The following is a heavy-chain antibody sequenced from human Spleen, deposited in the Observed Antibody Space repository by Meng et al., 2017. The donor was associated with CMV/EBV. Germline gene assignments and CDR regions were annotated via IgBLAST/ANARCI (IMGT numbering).Heavy chain of an antibody. Sequence: GGPLRLSCAASGFTFSSYGLHWVRQAPGKGLEWVAFIRYDGSNKYFADSVKGRFTISRDNSKNTLYLQMNSLRAEDTAVYYCAKDRNRSYYYGMDVWGQGTTVTVSS. D-gene: IGHD1-14*01. J-gene: IGHJ6*02. V-gene: IGHV3-30*02. CDR3: AKDRNRSYYYGMDV. CDR1: GFTFSSYG. CDR2: IRYDGSNK.